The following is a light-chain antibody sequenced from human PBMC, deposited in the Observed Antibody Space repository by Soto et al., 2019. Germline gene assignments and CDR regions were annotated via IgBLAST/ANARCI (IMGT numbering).Light chain of an antibody. V-gene: IGLV2-23*02. J-gene: IGLJ1*01. CDR1: SSNVGSYKL. CDR2: EVN. CDR3: CSSGGSPTYV. Sequence: QSALTQPACVSGSPGQSITISCTGTSSNVGSYKLVSWYQQHPGKAPKLIEVNKRPSGVSNRFSGSKSGNTASLTISGLKVEDEADYYCCSSGGSPTYVFGTGTKVTVL.